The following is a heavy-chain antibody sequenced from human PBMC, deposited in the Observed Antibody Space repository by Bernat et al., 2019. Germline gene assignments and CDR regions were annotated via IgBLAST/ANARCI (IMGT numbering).Heavy chain of an antibody. CDR2: INPSGGRT. Sequence: QVQLVQSGAEVKKPGASVKVSCKASGYTFTSYYMHGVRQAPGQGLEWRGIINPSGGRTSDEQKFQGRVTMTRDTSTSTVYMELSSLRSEDTAVYYCARGLFTMVRGAHPGWFDPWGQGTLVTVSS. V-gene: IGHV1-46*03. D-gene: IGHD3-10*01. CDR1: GYTFTSYY. J-gene: IGHJ5*02. CDR3: ARGLFTMVRGAHPGWFDP.